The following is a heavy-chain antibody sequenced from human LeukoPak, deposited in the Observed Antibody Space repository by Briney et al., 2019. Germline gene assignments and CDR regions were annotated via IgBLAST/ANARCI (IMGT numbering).Heavy chain of an antibody. CDR3: ASSLARATTQTGFDY. V-gene: IGHV1-2*02. J-gene: IGHJ4*02. D-gene: IGHD1-26*01. CDR2: INPNSGGT. Sequence: ASVKVSCKASGYTFTGYYMHWLRQAPGQGLEWMGWINPNSGGTNYAQKFQGRVTMTRDTSISTAYMELSRLRSDDTAVYYCASSLARATTQTGFDYWGQGTLVTVSS. CDR1: GYTFTGYY.